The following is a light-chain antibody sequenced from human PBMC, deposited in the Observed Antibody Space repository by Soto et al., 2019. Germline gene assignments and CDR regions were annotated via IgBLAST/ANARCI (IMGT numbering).Light chain of an antibody. J-gene: IGLJ1*01. CDR3: AVWDDSLSGYV. CDR2: DVS. V-gene: IGLV2-11*01. Sequence: QSVLTQPRSVSGSPGQSVTISCTGTSSGVGGYNYVSWYQQHPGKAPKLMIYDVSKRPSGVPDRFSGSKSGNTASLTISGLQAEDEADYYCAVWDDSLSGYVFGTGTKVTV. CDR1: SSGVGGYNY.